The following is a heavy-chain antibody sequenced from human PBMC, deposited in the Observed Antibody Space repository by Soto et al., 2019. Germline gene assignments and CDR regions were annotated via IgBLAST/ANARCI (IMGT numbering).Heavy chain of an antibody. J-gene: IGHJ6*02. V-gene: IGHV3-30*18. CDR3: AKEVRYYDFWSGYLFHYYYGMDV. CDR1: GFTFSSYG. CDR2: ISYDGSNK. Sequence: XGSLQLSCAASGFTFSSYGMHWVRQAPGKGLEWVAVISYDGSNKYYADSVKGRFTISRDNSKNTLYLQMNSLRAEDTAVYYCAKEVRYYDFWSGYLFHYYYGMDVWGQGTTVTVSS. D-gene: IGHD3-3*01.